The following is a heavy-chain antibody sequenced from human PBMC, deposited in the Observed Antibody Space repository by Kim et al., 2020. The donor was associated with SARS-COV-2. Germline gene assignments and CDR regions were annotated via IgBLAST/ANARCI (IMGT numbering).Heavy chain of an antibody. D-gene: IGHD3-22*01. Sequence: AQKFQGRVTITADEATSTAYMELSSLRSEDTAVYYCARVEAYDSSGSYGDYWGQGTLVTVSS. CDR3: ARVEAYDSSGSYGDY. V-gene: IGHV1-69*01. J-gene: IGHJ4*02.